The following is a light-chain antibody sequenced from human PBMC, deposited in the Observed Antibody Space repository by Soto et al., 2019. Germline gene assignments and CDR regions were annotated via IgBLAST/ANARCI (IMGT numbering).Light chain of an antibody. V-gene: IGLV2-14*01. CDR3: SSYTSSSSL. J-gene: IGLJ2*01. Sequence: QSVLTQPASVSGSPGQSITISCTGTSSDVGGYNYVSWYQQHPGKAPKLMIYDVCNRPSGVSNRFSGSKSGNTASLTISGLQAEDEADYYCSSYTSSSSLFGGGTQLTVL. CDR1: SSDVGGYNY. CDR2: DVC.